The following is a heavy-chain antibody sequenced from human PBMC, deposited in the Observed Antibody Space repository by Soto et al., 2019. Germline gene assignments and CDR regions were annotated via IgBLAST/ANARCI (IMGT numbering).Heavy chain of an antibody. CDR1: GFSFSDYY. CDR2: ISPSGSTL. Sequence: GALRLSCAASGFSFSDYYMNWLRQAPGKGLEWVSYISPSGSTLYYADSVKGRFTISRDNAKNSLYLQMNSLRVEDTAFYYCARAVVEVPPVTDLGFFLDYWGQGT. CDR3: ARAVVEVPPVTDLGFFLDY. J-gene: IGHJ4*02. D-gene: IGHD2-2*01. V-gene: IGHV3-11*01.